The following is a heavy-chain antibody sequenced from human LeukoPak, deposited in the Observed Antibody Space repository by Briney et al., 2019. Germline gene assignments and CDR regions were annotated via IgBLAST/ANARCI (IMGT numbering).Heavy chain of an antibody. CDR1: GFTFSSYA. Sequence: GGSLRLSCAASGFTFSSYAMSWVRQAPGKGLEWVSAISGSGGSTYYADSVKGRFTISRDNSKNTLYLQMNSPRAEDTAVYYCTRGPYSSGLSYFDYWGQGTLVTVSS. J-gene: IGHJ4*02. D-gene: IGHD6-19*01. CDR3: TRGPYSSGLSYFDY. V-gene: IGHV3-23*01. CDR2: ISGSGGST.